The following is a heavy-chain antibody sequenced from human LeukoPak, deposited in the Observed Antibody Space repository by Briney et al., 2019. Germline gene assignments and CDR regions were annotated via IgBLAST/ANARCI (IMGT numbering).Heavy chain of an antibody. D-gene: IGHD3-22*01. J-gene: IGHJ1*01. Sequence: ASVKVSCKASGYTFTGYHMHWVRQAPGQGLEWMGWINPNSGGTNYAQKFQGRVTMTRDTSISTAYMELSRLRSDDTAVYYCARERHYYDSSGYYGAEYFQHWGQGTLVTVSS. CDR1: GYTFTGYH. CDR3: ARERHYYDSSGYYGAEYFQH. V-gene: IGHV1-2*02. CDR2: INPNSGGT.